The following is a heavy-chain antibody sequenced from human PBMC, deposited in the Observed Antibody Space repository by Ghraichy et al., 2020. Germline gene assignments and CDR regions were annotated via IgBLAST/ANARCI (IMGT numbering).Heavy chain of an antibody. V-gene: IGHV4-34*01. CDR3: ARGGYGSPEYNFYGMDV. CDR1: GWSFSDHY. CDR2: INHSGST. Sequence: SETLSLTCAVYGWSFSDHYWSWIRQPPGKGLEWIVEINHSGSTNYNPSLKSRVTISVDTSKNQFSLKLTSVTAADTALYYCARGGYGSPEYNFYGMDVWGQGTTVTVSS. J-gene: IGHJ6*02. D-gene: IGHD1-14*01.